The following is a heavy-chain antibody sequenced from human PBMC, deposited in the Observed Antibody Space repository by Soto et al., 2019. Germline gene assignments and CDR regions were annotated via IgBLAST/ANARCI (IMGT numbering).Heavy chain of an antibody. CDR3: ASGGFFHDSSGYLPFDY. CDR2: INHSGST. Sequence: SETLSLTCAVYGGSFSGYYWSWIRQPPGKGLEWIGEINHSGSTNYNPSLKSRVTISVDTSKNQFSLKLSSVTAADTAVYYCASGGFFHDSSGYLPFDYWGQGTLVTVSS. V-gene: IGHV4-34*01. J-gene: IGHJ4*02. D-gene: IGHD3-22*01. CDR1: GGSFSGYY.